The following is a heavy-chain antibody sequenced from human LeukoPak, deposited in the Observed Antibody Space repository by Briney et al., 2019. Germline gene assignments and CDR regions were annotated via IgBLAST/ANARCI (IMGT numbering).Heavy chain of an antibody. CDR2: IYTSGST. D-gene: IGHD2-2*01. J-gene: IGHJ5*02. CDR3: ARELCSSTSCYAGVFWFDP. Sequence: SAPLSLPCTVSGGSISSYYWSWIRRPAGKGLEWIGGIYTSGSTNYNPSLKRRVTMSVDTSKNQFSLKLSSVTAADTAVYYCARELCSSTSCYAGVFWFDPWGQGTLVSVSS. V-gene: IGHV4-4*07. CDR1: GGSISSYY.